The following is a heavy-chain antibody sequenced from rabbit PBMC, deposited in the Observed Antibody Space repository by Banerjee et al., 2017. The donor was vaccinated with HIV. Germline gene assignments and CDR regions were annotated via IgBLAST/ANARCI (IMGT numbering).Heavy chain of an antibody. CDR1: GFDFSSDA. J-gene: IGHJ4*01. V-gene: IGHV1S47*01. D-gene: IGHD1-1*01. CDR2: IYNGDDTT. Sequence: QEQLEESGGDLVKPEGSLTLTCKASGFDFSSDAMCWVRQAPGKGPEWIACIYNGDDTTYYASWVRGRFTISKASSTTVTLQMTSLTAADTATYFCARDLAAWNSGSYSFNLWGPGTLVTVS. CDR3: ARDLAAWNSGSYSFNL.